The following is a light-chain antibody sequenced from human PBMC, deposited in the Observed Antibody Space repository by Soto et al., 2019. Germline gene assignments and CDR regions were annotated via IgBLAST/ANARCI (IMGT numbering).Light chain of an antibody. Sequence: EVGMTQSPATLSVFPGERVTLSCRASESVGSNLAWYQQKPGQAPRLLIYGASTRATGVPARFSGSGSGTEFTLTISSLQSEDFALYYCQQYNNWLTFGGGTKEEIE. CDR1: ESVGSN. CDR2: GAS. CDR3: QQYNNWLT. V-gene: IGKV3-15*01. J-gene: IGKJ4*01.